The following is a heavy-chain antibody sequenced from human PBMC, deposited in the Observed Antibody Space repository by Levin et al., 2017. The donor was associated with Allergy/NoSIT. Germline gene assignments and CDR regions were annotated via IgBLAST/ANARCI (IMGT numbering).Heavy chain of an antibody. CDR1: GGSLSKFY. CDR2: IYYRGST. Sequence: PSETLSLTCTVSGGSLSKFYWSWIRQPPGKGLEWIGYIYYRGSTSYNPFLKDRLTISVDTSKNQFSLRLSSVTAADTAVYSCASQRGWSSLYAFDMWGQGRMVIVSA. J-gene: IGHJ3*02. D-gene: IGHD6-19*01. V-gene: IGHV4-59*08. CDR3: ASQRGWSSLYAFDM.